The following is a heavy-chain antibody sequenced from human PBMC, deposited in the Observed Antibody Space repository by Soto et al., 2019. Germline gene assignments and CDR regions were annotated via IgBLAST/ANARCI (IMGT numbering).Heavy chain of an antibody. CDR3: SRGQGAMRGALDV. D-gene: IGHD1-26*01. J-gene: IGHJ6*02. CDR2: ISAYSVDT. CDR1: GYRFETYA. V-gene: IGHV1-18*01. Sequence: QVQLVQSGAEVKKPGASVKVSCKASGYRFETYAMTWVRQAPGQGLEWMGWISAYSVDTYSAQKFQDRLTMTKDPSAGTAYMELRSLTSGATAVYYCSRGQGAMRGALDVWGQGTTVTVSS.